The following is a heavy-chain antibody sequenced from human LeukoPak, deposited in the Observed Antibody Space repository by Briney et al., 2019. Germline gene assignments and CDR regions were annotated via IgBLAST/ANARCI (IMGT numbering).Heavy chain of an antibody. D-gene: IGHD6-19*01. V-gene: IGHV3-23*01. CDR1: GFSFSSFA. CDR3: AKRITVAAGIYFDS. CDR2: IYGGGTNT. Sequence: GGSLRLSCVGSGFSFSSFATTWVRQAPGKGLEWVSTIYGGGTNTFYADSVKGRFTISRDDSKNMQFLEMDSLRPEDTAVYFCAKRITVAAGIYFDSWGQGTLVTVSS. J-gene: IGHJ4*02.